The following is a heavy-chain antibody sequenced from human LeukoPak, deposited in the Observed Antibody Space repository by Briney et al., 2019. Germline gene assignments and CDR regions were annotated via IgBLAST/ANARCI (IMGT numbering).Heavy chain of an antibody. CDR3: AKSLTRISTTNFDY. CDR1: GFTFSSYW. J-gene: IGHJ4*02. D-gene: IGHD3-16*02. V-gene: IGHV3-7*03. CDR2: IKQDGSEK. Sequence: GGSLRLSCAASGFTFSSYWMSWVRQAPGKGLEWVANIKQDGSEKYYVDSVKGRFTISRDNSKNTLYLQMNSLRAEDTAVYYCAKSLTRISTTNFDYWGQGTLVTVSS.